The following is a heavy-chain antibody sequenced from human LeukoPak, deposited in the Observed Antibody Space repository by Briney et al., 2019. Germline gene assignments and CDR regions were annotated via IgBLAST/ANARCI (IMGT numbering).Heavy chain of an antibody. D-gene: IGHD4-17*01. CDR2: ISGSGGST. CDR1: GFTFSSYA. J-gene: IGHJ4*02. CDR3: AGVDDYGDVRTFDY. V-gene: IGHV3-23*01. Sequence: GGSLRLSCAASGFTFSSYAMSWVRQAPGKGLEWVSAISGSGGSTYYADSVKGRFTISRDNSKNTLYLQMNSLRAEDTAVYYCAGVDDYGDVRTFDYGGRGTLVTVSS.